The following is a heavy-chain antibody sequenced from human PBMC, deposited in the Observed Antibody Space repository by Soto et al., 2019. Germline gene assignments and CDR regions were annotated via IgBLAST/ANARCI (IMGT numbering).Heavy chain of an antibody. J-gene: IGHJ6*02. V-gene: IGHV3-7*05. Sequence: EVQLVESGGGLVQPGGSLRLSCAASGFTFSYYGMSWVRQAPGKGLEWVANIKKDGSEKYYVDSVKGRFTISRDNAKNSMYLQMSSLRDGDTAVYFCGRGRTGMDVWGQGTTVTVSS. CDR3: GRGRTGMDV. CDR2: IKKDGSEK. CDR1: GFTFSYYG.